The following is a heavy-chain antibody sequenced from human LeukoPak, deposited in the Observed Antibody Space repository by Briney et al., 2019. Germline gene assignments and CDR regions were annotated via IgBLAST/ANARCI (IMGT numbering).Heavy chain of an antibody. J-gene: IGHJ4*02. Sequence: ASVKVSCKASGYTFTSYYMHWVRQAPGQGLEWMGWMNPNSGNTGYAQKFQGRVTMTRNTSISTAYMELSSLRSEDTAVYYCAREQDSGSYPDYWGQGTLVTVSS. CDR2: MNPNSGNT. D-gene: IGHD1-26*01. V-gene: IGHV1-8*02. CDR3: AREQDSGSYPDY. CDR1: GYTFTSYY.